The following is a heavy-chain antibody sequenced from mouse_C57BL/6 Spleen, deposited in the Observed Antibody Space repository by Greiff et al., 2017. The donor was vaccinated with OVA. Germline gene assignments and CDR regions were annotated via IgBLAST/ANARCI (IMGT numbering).Heavy chain of an antibody. J-gene: IGHJ2*01. D-gene: IGHD2-14*01. CDR2: IDPSGSYT. CDR1: GYTFTSYW. Sequence: QVQLQQPGAELVMPGASVKLSCKASGYTFTSYWMHWVKQRPGQGLEWIGEIDPSGSYTNYNQKFKGKSTLTVDKSSSTAYMQLSSLTSEDSAVYYCATGYDGGNYWGQGTTLTVSS. CDR3: ATGYDGGNY. V-gene: IGHV1-69*01.